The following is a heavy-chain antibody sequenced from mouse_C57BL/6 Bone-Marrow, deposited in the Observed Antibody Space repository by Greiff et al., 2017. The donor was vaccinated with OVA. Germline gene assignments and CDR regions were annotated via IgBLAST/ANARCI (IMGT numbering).Heavy chain of an antibody. CDR3: VRQGDGGWYFDV. J-gene: IGHJ1*03. CDR2: IRSKSNNYAT. CDR1: GFSFNTYA. D-gene: IGHD3-3*01. V-gene: IGHV10-1*01. Sequence: EVQGVESGGGLVQPKGSLKLSCAASGFSFNTYAMNWVRQAPGKGLEWVARIRSKSNNYATYYADSVKDRFTISRDDSESMLYLQMNNLKTEDTAMYYCVRQGDGGWYFDVWGTGTTVTVSS.